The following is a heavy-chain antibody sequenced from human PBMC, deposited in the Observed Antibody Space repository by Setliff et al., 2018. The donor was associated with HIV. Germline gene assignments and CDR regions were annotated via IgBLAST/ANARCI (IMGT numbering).Heavy chain of an antibody. D-gene: IGHD3-16*02. V-gene: IGHV4-59*08. J-gene: IGHJ4*02. CDR3: ARHVGVIRPYYCDH. Sequence: SETLSLTCTVSGGSISGYYCNWIRQPPGKALQSIGYIYSSGNTYHNPSLKSRVTISVDTSKNQCSLRLSSVTAADTAVYYCARHVGVIRPYYCDHWGQGTLVTVSS. CDR1: GGSISGYY. CDR2: IYSSGNT.